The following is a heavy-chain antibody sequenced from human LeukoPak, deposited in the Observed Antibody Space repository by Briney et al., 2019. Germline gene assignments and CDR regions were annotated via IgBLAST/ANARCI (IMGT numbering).Heavy chain of an antibody. D-gene: IGHD3-3*01. J-gene: IGHJ5*02. CDR1: GGSISSYY. CDR3: AREVGTIMANWFDP. CDR2: IYTSGST. V-gene: IGHV4-4*07. Sequence: PSETLSLTCTVSGGSISSYYWSWIRQPAGKGLEWIGRIYTSGSTNYNPSLKSRVTMSEDTSKNQFSLKLSSVTAADTAVYYCAREVGTIMANWFDPWGQGTLVTVSS.